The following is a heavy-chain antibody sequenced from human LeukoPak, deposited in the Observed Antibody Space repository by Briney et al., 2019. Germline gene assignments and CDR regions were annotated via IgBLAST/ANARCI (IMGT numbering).Heavy chain of an antibody. Sequence: ASVKVSCKASGYTFTSYYIHWVRQAPGQGLEWMGIINPSGGSTNYAQKFQGRVTMTRDTSTSTVYMELRRLRSEDTAMYYCARTAGIAAAGLTYYFDYWGQGTLVTVSS. CDR1: GYTFTSYY. V-gene: IGHV1-46*01. D-gene: IGHD6-13*01. CDR2: INPSGGST. CDR3: ARTAGIAAAGLTYYFDY. J-gene: IGHJ4*02.